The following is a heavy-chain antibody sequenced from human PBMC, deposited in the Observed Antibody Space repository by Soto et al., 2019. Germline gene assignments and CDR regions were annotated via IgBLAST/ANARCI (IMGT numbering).Heavy chain of an antibody. CDR1: GGTFSSYA. V-gene: IGHV1-69*13. D-gene: IGHD3-10*01. CDR3: ARDEVVTMVRGVIPAGYYYYGMDV. CDR2: IIPIFGTA. Sequence: SVKVSCKASGGTFSSYAISWVRQAPGQGLEWMGGIIPIFGTANYAQKFQGRVTITADESTSTAYMELSSLRSEDTAVYYCARDEVVTMVRGVIPAGYYYYGMDVWGQVTTVTVS. J-gene: IGHJ6*02.